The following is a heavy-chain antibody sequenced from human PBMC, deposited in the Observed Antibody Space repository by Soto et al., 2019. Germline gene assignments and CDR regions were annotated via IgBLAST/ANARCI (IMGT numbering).Heavy chain of an antibody. CDR3: AAELGFGKLSVV. Sequence: QVQVVQSGVEVRRPGSSVKVSCKASGDTFKHCVISWVRQAPGQGLEWMGGIIPLFGTTDFAQRFQGRLTITTAESTTTAYMELSRLRSEDTATYYCAAELGFGKLSVVWGQGTTVIGSS. D-gene: IGHD3-10*01. V-gene: IGHV1-69*01. CDR2: IIPLFGTT. CDR1: GDTFKHCV. J-gene: IGHJ6*02.